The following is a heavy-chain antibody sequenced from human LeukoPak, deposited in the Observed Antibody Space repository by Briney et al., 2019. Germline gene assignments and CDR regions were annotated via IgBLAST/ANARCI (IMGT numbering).Heavy chain of an antibody. V-gene: IGHV4-59*01. D-gene: IGHD2-15*01. CDR3: ARDLSGGSCFDI. CDR2: IYYSGST. Sequence: SETLSLTCTLSGGSISSYYWSWIRQPPGKGLEWIGYIYYSGSTNYNPSLKSRVTISVDTSKNQFSLKLSSVTAADTAVYYCARDLSGGSCFDIWGQGTMVTVSS. J-gene: IGHJ3*02. CDR1: GGSISSYY.